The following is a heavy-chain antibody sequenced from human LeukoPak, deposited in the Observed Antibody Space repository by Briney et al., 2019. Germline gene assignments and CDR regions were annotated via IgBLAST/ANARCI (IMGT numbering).Heavy chain of an antibody. V-gene: IGHV3-23*01. D-gene: IGHD5-18*01. Sequence: GGSLRLPCAASGFTFSSYGMSWVRQAPGKGLEWVSAISGSGGSTYYADSVKGRFTISRDNSKNTLYLQMNSLRAEDTAVYYCAKDPRGYSYGYGVYWGQGTLVTVSS. CDR2: ISGSGGST. CDR3: AKDPRGYSYGYGVY. J-gene: IGHJ4*02. CDR1: GFTFSSYG.